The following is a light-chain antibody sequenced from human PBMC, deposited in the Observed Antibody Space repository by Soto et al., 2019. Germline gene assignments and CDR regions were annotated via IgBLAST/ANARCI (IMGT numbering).Light chain of an antibody. Sequence: QSALTQPASVSGSPGQSITISCTGTSSDVGSYNLVSWYQQHPGKAPKLMIYEGSKRPPGVSNRFSGSKSGNTASLTISGLQAEDEADYYCCSYAGSSTLVFGGGTKVTVL. V-gene: IGLV2-23*01. CDR1: SSDVGSYNL. J-gene: IGLJ3*02. CDR2: EGS. CDR3: CSYAGSSTLV.